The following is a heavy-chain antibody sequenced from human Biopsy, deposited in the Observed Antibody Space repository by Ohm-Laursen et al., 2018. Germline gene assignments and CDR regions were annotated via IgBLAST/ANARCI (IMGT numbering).Heavy chain of an antibody. V-gene: IGHV1-46*01. CDR3: VLASFDY. CDR2: INPGGNST. Sequence: SVKVFCKASGYTFTTYYIHWVRQAPGQGLEWMGIINPGGNSTAYTQNFQGRVTMTWDTSTTTVYMELSSLRSEDTAVYYCVLASFDYWGQGTMVTVPS. J-gene: IGHJ4*02. CDR1: GYTFTTYY.